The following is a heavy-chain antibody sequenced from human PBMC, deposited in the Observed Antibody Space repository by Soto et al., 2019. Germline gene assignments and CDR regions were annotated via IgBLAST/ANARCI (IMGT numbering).Heavy chain of an antibody. Sequence: SETLSLTCTVSGDSISSADYYWSWIRQTPGKGLEWIGHIFYSGTTYYNPSLKSRLTISVDTSKNHFSLRLTSVTAADTAVYYCARGLWVEPELYYYGMDVWGQGTTVTVSS. D-gene: IGHD1-1*01. CDR1: GDSISSADYY. CDR3: ARGLWVEPELYYYGMDV. V-gene: IGHV4-30-4*01. CDR2: IFYSGTT. J-gene: IGHJ6*02.